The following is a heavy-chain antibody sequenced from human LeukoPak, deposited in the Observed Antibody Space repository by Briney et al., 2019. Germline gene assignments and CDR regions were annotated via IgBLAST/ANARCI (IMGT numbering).Heavy chain of an antibody. J-gene: IGHJ5*02. Sequence: ASVKVSCKASGYTFTGYYMRWVRQAPGQGLEWMGWINPNSGGTNYAQKFQGRVTMTRDTSISTAYMELSRLRSDDTAVYYCARLYYYGSGSYRGNWFDPWGQGTLVTVSS. CDR3: ARLYYYGSGSYRGNWFDP. CDR1: GYTFTGYY. CDR2: INPNSGGT. D-gene: IGHD3-10*01. V-gene: IGHV1-2*02.